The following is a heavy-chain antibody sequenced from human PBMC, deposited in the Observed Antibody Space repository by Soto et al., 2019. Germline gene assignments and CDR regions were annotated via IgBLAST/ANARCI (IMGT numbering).Heavy chain of an antibody. D-gene: IGHD5-12*01. CDR1: GGSISSSSYY. CDR3: ARHGGYDFLGYYYYYMGV. J-gene: IGHJ6*03. CDR2: IYYSGST. Sequence: SETLSLTCTVSGGSISSSSYYWGWIRQPPGKGLEWIGSIYYSGSTYYNPSLKSRVTISVDTSKNQFSLKLSSVTAADTAVYYCARHGGYDFLGYYYYYMGVWGKGTTVTVSS. V-gene: IGHV4-39*01.